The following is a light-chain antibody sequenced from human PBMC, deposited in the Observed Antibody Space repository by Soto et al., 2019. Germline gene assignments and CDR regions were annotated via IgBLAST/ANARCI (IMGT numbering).Light chain of an antibody. Sequence: QSVLTQPASVSGSTGQSITISCSGTSXDVGSYDHVAWYQQFPGKTPKLMIYEVSNRPSGVSSRFPGSKSGNTASLTFSGLQAEDEADYYCISYTGSSTSYVLGSGTKVIVL. V-gene: IGLV2-14*01. CDR1: SXDVGSYDH. J-gene: IGLJ1*01. CDR3: ISYTGSSTSYV. CDR2: EVS.